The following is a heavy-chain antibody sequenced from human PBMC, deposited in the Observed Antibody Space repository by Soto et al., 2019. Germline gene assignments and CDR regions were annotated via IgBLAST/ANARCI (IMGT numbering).Heavy chain of an antibody. CDR3: VREPLGYCTGDTCYSYFDS. D-gene: IGHD2-8*02. CDR1: GFTFHNAW. J-gene: IGHJ4*02. CDR2: LKGKTEGKTT. V-gene: IGHV3-15*01. Sequence: PGGSLRLSCVVSGFTFHNAWMNWVRQAPGKGLEWVARLKGKTEGKTTDYAAPAKGRFTVSKDVSENTLYLQMDSLKSEDTAVYYCVREPLGYCTGDTCYSYFDSWGQGIQVTVSS.